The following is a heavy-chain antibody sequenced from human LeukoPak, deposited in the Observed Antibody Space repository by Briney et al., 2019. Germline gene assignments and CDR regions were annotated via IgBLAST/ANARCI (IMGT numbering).Heavy chain of an antibody. CDR1: GYTFTSYG. J-gene: IGHJ6*04. CDR2: ISAYNGNT. CDR3: ARDRPDILTGYAYYYGMDV. Sequence: ASVKVFCKASGYTFTSYGISWVRQAPGQGLEWMGWISAYNGNTNYAQKLQGRVTMTTDTSTSTAYMELRSLRSDDTAVYYCARDRPDILTGYAYYYGMDVWGKGTTVTVSS. V-gene: IGHV1-18*04. D-gene: IGHD3-9*01.